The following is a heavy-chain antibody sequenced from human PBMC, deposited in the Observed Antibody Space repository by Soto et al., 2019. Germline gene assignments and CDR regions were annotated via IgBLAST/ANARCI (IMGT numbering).Heavy chain of an antibody. CDR1: GGTFSSYA. D-gene: IGHD3-16*02. Sequence: SVKVSCKASGGTFSSYATSWVRQAPGQGLEWMGGIIPIFGTANYAQKFQGRVTITADESTSTAYMELSSLRSEDTAVYYCARATDHYVWGSYRYPLDYWGQGTLVTCSS. J-gene: IGHJ4*02. CDR3: ARATDHYVWGSYRYPLDY. CDR2: IIPIFGTA. V-gene: IGHV1-69*13.